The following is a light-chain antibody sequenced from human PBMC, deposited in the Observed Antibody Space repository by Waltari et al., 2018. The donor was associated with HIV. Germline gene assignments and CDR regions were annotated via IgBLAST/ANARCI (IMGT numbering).Light chain of an antibody. V-gene: IGLV1-51*01. CDR2: NNN. J-gene: IGLJ3*02. CDR1: ASNIRANL. CDR3: ATWDSSLRNWV. Sequence: QSILTQPPSVSAAPGQRVATSCSGGASNIRANLLSWYQQLPGAAPNLLSTNNNQRPAGIPARFTASKSDTSGTLDIAGLQTGDEGDYYCATWDSSLRNWVFGGGTRLTVL.